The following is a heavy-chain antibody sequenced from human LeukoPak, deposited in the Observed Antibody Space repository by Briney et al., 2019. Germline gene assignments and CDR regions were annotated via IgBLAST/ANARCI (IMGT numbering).Heavy chain of an antibody. CDR1: GFTFSSYW. Sequence: GGSLRLSCAASGFTFSSYWMHWVRQAPGKGLEWVSAISGSGGSTYYTDSVKGRFTISRDNSKNTLYLQMNSLRAEDTAVYYCAKDLPLTQGYFHCWGQGTLVTVSS. V-gene: IGHV3-23*01. CDR3: AKDLPLTQGYFHC. J-gene: IGHJ1*01. CDR2: ISGSGGST.